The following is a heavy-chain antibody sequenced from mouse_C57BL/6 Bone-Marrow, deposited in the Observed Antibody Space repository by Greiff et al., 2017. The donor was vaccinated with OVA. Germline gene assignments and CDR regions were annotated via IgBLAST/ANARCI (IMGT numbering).Heavy chain of an antibody. CDR3: ARHSNYGDYYAMDY. CDR1: GYTFTDYY. V-gene: IGHV1-75*01. J-gene: IGHJ4*01. Sequence: QVQLQQSGPELVKPGASVKISCKASGYTFTDYYINWVKQRPGQGLEWIGWIFPGSGSTYYNEKFKGKATLTVDKSSNTAYMVLSTLTSVYSAVYFCARHSNYGDYYAMDYWGQGTSVTVSS. CDR2: IFPGSGST. D-gene: IGHD2-5*01.